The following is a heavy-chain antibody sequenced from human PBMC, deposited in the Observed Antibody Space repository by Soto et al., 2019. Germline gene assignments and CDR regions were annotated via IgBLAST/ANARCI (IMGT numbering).Heavy chain of an antibody. CDR2: IIPILGIA. D-gene: IGHD3-3*01. CDR1: GGTFSSYT. V-gene: IGHV1-69*04. J-gene: IGHJ4*02. Sequence: ASVKVSCKASGGTFSSYTISWVRQAPGQGLEWMGRIIPILGIANYAQKFQGRVTITADKSTSTAYMELSSLRSEDTAVYYCAREGVVLRFLEWFFDYWGQGTLVTVSS. CDR3: AREGVVLRFLEWFFDY.